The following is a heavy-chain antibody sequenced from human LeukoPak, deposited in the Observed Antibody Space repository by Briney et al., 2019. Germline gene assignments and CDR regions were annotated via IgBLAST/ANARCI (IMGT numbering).Heavy chain of an antibody. J-gene: IGHJ6*03. CDR1: GGTFSSYT. CDR2: IIPILGIA. CDR3: ARGKIWSGYYNYYYYYYMDV. D-gene: IGHD3-3*01. Sequence: SVKVSCKASGGTFSSYTISWVRQAPGQGLEWMGRIIPILGIANYAQKFQGRVTITADKSTSTAYMELSSLRSEDTAVYYWARGKIWSGYYNYYYYYYMDVWGKGTTVTVSS. V-gene: IGHV1-69*02.